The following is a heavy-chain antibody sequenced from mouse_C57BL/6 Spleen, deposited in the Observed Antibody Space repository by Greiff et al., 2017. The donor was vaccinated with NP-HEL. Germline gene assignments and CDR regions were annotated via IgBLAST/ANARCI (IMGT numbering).Heavy chain of an antibody. Sequence: QVQLQQSGAELVKPGASVKLSCKASGYTFTSYWMHWVKQRPGRGLEWIGRIDPNSGGTKYNEKFKSKATLTVDKPSSTAYMQLSSLTSEDSAVYYCARGALANWDGYWYFDVWGTGTTVTVSS. CDR1: GYTFTSYW. J-gene: IGHJ1*03. CDR3: ARGALANWDGYWYFDV. V-gene: IGHV1-72*01. D-gene: IGHD4-1*01. CDR2: IDPNSGGT.